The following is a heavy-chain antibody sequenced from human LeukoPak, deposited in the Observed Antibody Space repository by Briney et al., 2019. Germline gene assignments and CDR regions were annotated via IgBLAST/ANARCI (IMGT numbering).Heavy chain of an antibody. CDR3: AGGDGLGMGNY. D-gene: IGHD7-27*01. V-gene: IGHV1-2*06. CDR2: INPSSGGT. CDR1: GYTFTGYY. Sequence: GASVKVSCKASGYTFTGYYIHWVRQAPGQGLEWMGRINPSSGGTKYAQKFQGRVTMTRDTSISSAYMELSRLRFDDTAVYFCAGGDGLGMGNYWGQGTLVTVSS. J-gene: IGHJ4*02.